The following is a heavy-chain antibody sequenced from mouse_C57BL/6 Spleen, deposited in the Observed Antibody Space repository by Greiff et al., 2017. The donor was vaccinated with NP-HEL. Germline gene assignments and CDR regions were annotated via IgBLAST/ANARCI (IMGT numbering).Heavy chain of an antibody. CDR1: GFTFSSYA. D-gene: IGHD2-1*01. CDR2: ISDGGSYT. J-gene: IGHJ4*01. V-gene: IGHV5-4*01. CDR3: ARGGGNYHYAMDY. Sequence: EVQLVESGGGLVKPGGSLKLSCAASGFTFSSYAMSWVRQTPEKRLEWVATISDGGSYTYYPDNVKGRFTISRDNAKNNLYLQMSHLKSEDTAMYYCARGGGNYHYAMDYWGQGTSVTVSS.